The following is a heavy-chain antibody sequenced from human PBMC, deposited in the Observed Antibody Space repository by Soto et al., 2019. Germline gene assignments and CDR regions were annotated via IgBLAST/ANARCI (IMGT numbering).Heavy chain of an antibody. CDR3: AAFDYEPYNYYYYGMDV. D-gene: IGHD4-17*01. CDR1: GFSLSNARMG. V-gene: IGHV2-26*01. J-gene: IGHJ6*02. Sequence: QVTLKESGPVLVKPTETLTLTCTVSGFSLSNARMGVSWIRQPPGKALEWLAHIFSNDEKSYSTSLKSRLTISKDTSKSQVVLTMTNMDPVDTATYYCAAFDYEPYNYYYYGMDVWGQGTTVTVSS. CDR2: IFSNDEK.